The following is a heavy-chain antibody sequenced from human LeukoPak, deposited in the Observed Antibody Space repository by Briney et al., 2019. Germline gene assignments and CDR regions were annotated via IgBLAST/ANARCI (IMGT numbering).Heavy chain of an antibody. CDR1: GYTLTELS. V-gene: IGHV1-24*01. Sequence: ASVKVSCKVSGYTLTELSMHWVRQAPGKGLEWMGGFDPEDGETIYAQKFQGRVTMTEDTSTDTAYMELSSLRSEDTAVYYCARVGSYMGWLDPWGQGTLVTFCS. CDR2: FDPEDGET. J-gene: IGHJ5*02. D-gene: IGHD1-26*01. CDR3: ARVGSYMGWLDP.